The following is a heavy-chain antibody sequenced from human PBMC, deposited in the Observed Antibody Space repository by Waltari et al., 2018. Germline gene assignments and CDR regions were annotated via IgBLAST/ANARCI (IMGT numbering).Heavy chain of an antibody. J-gene: IGHJ1*01. D-gene: IGHD3-10*01. V-gene: IGHV4-34*02. CDR2: INDRGLT. CDR1: GGSSFSAYY. Sequence: QVQLQQWGAGLLKPSETLSLSCAVHGGSSFSAYYWNWVRKVPGKGLEWIGEINDRGLTNYNPSLKSRVTISVDTSRNQFSLTLTSVTAADTALYYCARSAAIVVRGRYFQYWGQGTLVTVSS. CDR3: ARSAAIVVRGRYFQY.